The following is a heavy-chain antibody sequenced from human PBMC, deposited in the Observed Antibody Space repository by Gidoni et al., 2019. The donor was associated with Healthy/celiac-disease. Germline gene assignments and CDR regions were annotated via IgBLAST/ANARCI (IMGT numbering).Heavy chain of an antibody. Sequence: QVQLVQSGAEVKKPGSSVKVSCKASGGTFSSYAISWVRQAPGQGLEWMGGIIPIFGTANYAQKFQGRVTITADESTSTAYMELSSLRSEDTAVYYCASSYCSGGSCYSGFDYWGQETLVTVSS. CDR2: IIPIFGTA. CDR1: GGTFSSYA. D-gene: IGHD2-15*01. J-gene: IGHJ4*02. V-gene: IGHV1-69*01. CDR3: ASSYCSGGSCYSGFDY.